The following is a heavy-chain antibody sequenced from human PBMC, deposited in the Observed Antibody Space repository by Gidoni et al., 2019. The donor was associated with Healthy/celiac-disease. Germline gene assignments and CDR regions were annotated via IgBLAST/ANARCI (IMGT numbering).Heavy chain of an antibody. CDR2: ISSISSTI. V-gene: IGHV3-48*01. CDR3: ARVGFKIVVAGMDV. J-gene: IGHJ6*02. D-gene: IGHD2-15*01. CDR1: GFTFSSYS. Sequence: VQLVASGGGLVQPGGSLRLSCAASGFTFSSYSMNWVRQAPGKGLEWVSYISSISSTIYYADSVKGRFTISRDNAKNSLYLQMNSLRAEDTAVYYCARVGFKIVVAGMDVWGQGTTVTVSS.